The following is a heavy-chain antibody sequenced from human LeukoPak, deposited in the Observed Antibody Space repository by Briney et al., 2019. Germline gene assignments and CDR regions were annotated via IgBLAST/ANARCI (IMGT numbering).Heavy chain of an antibody. CDR2: IKQDGSEK. D-gene: IGHD2-8*02. J-gene: IGHJ4*02. CDR1: VFTPRDAW. V-gene: IGHV3-7*01. CDR3: ASYLYWWSDLGY. Sequence: GGSLRLSCAPSVFTPRDAWTTWVRAAPEEGVWWVANIKQDGSEKYYVDSVRGRFTISRDNAKNSLYLQMNSLRVEDTAVYYCASYLYWWSDLGYWGQGTLVTVSS.